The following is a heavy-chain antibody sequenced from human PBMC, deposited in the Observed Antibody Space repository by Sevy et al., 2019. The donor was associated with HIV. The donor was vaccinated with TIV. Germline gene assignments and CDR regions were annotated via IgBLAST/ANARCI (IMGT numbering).Heavy chain of an antibody. D-gene: IGHD3-16*01. CDR1: GFTFSKVW. Sequence: GGSLRLSCAASGFTFSKVWMSWVRQAPGKGLEWVGHIKSKTDGGTTDYAAPVRGRFTISRDDSKNTLSLQMNSLKTEDTAVYYCTTGGSLFQHWGQRTLVTVSS. V-gene: IGHV3-15*01. J-gene: IGHJ1*01. CDR3: TTGGSLFQH. CDR2: IKSKTDGGTT.